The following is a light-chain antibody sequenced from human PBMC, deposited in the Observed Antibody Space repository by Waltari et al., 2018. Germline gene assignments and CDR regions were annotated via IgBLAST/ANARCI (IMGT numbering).Light chain of an antibody. CDR1: SSDVGRYNF. J-gene: IGLJ3*02. V-gene: IGLV2-14*03. CDR3: SSHTTSSTLV. Sequence: QSALTQPASVSGSPGQSITTSCTGSSSDVGRYNFVSWYQQHPGKAPKLMIYDVTDRPSGVSNRFSGSKSGNTASLTISGLQPEDEADYYCSSHTTSSTLVFGGGTRVTVL. CDR2: DVT.